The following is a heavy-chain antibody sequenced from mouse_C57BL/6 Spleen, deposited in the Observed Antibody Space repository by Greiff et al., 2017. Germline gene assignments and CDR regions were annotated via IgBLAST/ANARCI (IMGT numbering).Heavy chain of an antibody. D-gene: IGHD2-3*01. CDR1: GYSITSGYY. V-gene: IGHV3-6*01. Sequence: EVQLVESGPGLVKPSQSLSLTCSVTGYSITSGYYWNWIRQFPGNKLEWMGYISYDGSNNYNPSLKNRISITRDTSKNQFFLKLNSVTTEDTATYYCARGDGSLFDYWGQGTTLTVSS. CDR3: ARGDGSLFDY. J-gene: IGHJ2*01. CDR2: ISYDGSN.